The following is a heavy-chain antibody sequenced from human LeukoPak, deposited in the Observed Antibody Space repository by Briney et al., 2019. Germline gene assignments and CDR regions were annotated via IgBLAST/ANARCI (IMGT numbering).Heavy chain of an antibody. CDR1: GFTFDDYA. Sequence: GGSLRLSCAASGFTFDDYAMHWVRQAPGKGLEWVSGISWNSGSIGYADSVKGRFTISRDNAKNSLYLQMNSLRAEDTAVYYCAKGIAVFETFDYWGQGTLVTVSS. CDR2: ISWNSGSI. J-gene: IGHJ4*02. V-gene: IGHV3-9*01. D-gene: IGHD2-21*01. CDR3: AKGIAVFETFDY.